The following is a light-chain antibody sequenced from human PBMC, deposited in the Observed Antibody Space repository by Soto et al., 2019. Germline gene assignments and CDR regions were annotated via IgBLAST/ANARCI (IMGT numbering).Light chain of an antibody. J-gene: IGKJ3*01. CDR2: AAS. CDR1: QSISSY. Sequence: DLQMTQSPSSLSASVGDRVTITCRASQSISSYLNWYQQKPGKAPKLLIYAASSLQSGVPSRFSGSGSGTDFTLTSSSLQPEDFATYYCQQSYSSPLTFGPGTKVDIK. V-gene: IGKV1-39*01. CDR3: QQSYSSPLT.